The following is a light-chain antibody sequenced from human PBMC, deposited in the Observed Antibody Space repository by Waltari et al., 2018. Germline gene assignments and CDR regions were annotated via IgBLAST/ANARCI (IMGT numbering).Light chain of an antibody. Sequence: EIVLTLSPGTLSLSPGERATLSCRASQSVNNNYLAWYQAKPGQAPRLLIYGISLRATGVPDRFSGGGSGTDFTLTISRLEPEDFAVYYCQHYGGSPKYTFGQGTKVEIK. J-gene: IGKJ2*01. CDR2: GIS. CDR1: QSVNNNY. V-gene: IGKV3-20*01. CDR3: QHYGGSPKYT.